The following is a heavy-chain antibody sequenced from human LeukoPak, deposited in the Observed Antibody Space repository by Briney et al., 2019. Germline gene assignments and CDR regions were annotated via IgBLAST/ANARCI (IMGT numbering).Heavy chain of an antibody. V-gene: IGHV3-74*01. D-gene: IGHD1-1*01. CDR1: GFTFSSYW. J-gene: IGHJ4*02. CDR2: INSDGSST. Sequence: PGGSLRLSCAASGFTFSSYWMHWVRQAPGKGLVWVSRINSDGSSTSYADSVKGRFTISRDNAKNTLYLQMNSLRAEDTAVYYCARVGTTGIDFDYWGQGTLVTVSS. CDR3: ARVGTTGIDFDY.